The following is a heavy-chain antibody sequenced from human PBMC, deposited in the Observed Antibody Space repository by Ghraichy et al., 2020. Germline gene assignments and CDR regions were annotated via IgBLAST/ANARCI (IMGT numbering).Heavy chain of an antibody. CDR2: IKHDGSEK. V-gene: IGHV3-7*01. Sequence: GGSLRLSCAASGFTFSTYWMSWVRQAPGKGLEWVANIKHDGSEKYYVDSVKGRFTVSIDNAKNSLYLQMNSLRDEDTAVYYCARSAYGDYWGNFDCWGQGTLVTVSS. D-gene: IGHD4-17*01. J-gene: IGHJ4*02. CDR1: GFTFSTYW. CDR3: ARSAYGDYWGNFDC.